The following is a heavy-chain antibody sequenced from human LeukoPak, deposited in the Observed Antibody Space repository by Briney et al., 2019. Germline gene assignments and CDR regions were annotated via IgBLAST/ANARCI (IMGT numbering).Heavy chain of an antibody. CDR3: ARVGYYDTAGAFDI. D-gene: IGHD3-22*01. J-gene: IGHJ3*02. CDR2: ISSSSSTI. CDR1: GFTFSSYS. V-gene: IGHV3-48*01. Sequence: PGGSLRLSCAASGFTFSSYSMNWARQAPGKGLEWVSYISSSSSTIYYADSVKGRFTISRDNAKNSLYLQMNSLRAEDTAVYYCARVGYYDTAGAFDIWGQGTMVTVSS.